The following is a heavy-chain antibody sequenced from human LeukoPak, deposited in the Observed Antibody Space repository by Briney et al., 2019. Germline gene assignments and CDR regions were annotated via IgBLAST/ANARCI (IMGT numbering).Heavy chain of an antibody. J-gene: IGHJ4*02. CDR3: ARQGPPYYDFWSAGCDY. D-gene: IGHD3-3*01. V-gene: IGHV5-51*01. CDR1: GYSFTSYW. CDR2: IYPGGSDT. Sequence: GESLKISCKGSGYSFTSYWIGWVRPMPGKGLEGVGIIYPGGSDTRYSPSLQGQVPISADKSIPTAYLPWCSLNAAHTAIYFCARQGPPYYDFWSAGCDYWGQGNRDSVSS.